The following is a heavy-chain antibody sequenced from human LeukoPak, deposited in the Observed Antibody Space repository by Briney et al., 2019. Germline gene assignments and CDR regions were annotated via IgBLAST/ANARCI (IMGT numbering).Heavy chain of an antibody. CDR3: ARDLVRGRRKWENNGMDV. Sequence: ASVKVSCKASGYTFTNYGISWVRQAPGQGLEWMGYIIAYNGNTNYAQNFQGRVTMTTDTSASTAYMELRSLRSDDTAVYYCARDLVRGRRKWENNGMDVWGQGTRVTVSS. CDR1: GYTFTNYG. CDR2: IIAYNGNT. J-gene: IGHJ6*02. V-gene: IGHV1-18*01. D-gene: IGHD1-26*01.